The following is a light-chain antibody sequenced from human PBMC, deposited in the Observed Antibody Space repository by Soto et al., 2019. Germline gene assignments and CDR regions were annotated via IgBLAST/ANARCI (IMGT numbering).Light chain of an antibody. V-gene: IGLV2-14*03. CDR2: EVS. CDR3: SSYTSSTPLGYV. Sequence: QSVLTQPASVSGSPGQSITISCTGTRSDVGRYNYVSWYQQHPGKAPKLLIYEVSNRPSGVSNRFSGSKSGNTASLTISGLQAEDEADYYCSSYTSSTPLGYVFGTGTKVTVL. CDR1: RSDVGRYNY. J-gene: IGLJ1*01.